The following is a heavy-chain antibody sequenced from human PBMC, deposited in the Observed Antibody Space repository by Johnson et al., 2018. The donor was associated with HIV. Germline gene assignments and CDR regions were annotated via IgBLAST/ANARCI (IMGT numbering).Heavy chain of an antibody. CDR3: TTSLRITGVPST. CDR1: GFTFSSYA. D-gene: IGHD7-27*01. Sequence: QMLLVESGGGLVQPGRSLKLSCAASGFTFSSYAMHWVRQAPGKGLEWVAVISYDGSNKYYADSVKGRFTISRDNSKNTLYLQMNSLRAEDTAVYYCTTSLRITGVPSTWGQGTMVTVSS. J-gene: IGHJ3*01. CDR2: ISYDGSNK. V-gene: IGHV3-30*04.